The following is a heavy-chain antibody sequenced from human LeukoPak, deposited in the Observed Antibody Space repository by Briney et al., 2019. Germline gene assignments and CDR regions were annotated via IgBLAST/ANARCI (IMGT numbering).Heavy chain of an antibody. J-gene: IGHJ5*02. CDR3: ARVAVGGNWFDT. V-gene: IGHV3-20*04. D-gene: IGHD6-19*01. CDR1: GFTFNDYG. CDR2: LNWNGSAT. Sequence: GGSLRLSCATSGFTFNDYGMSWVRQAPGKGLEWVSGLNWNGSATTYADSVKGRLTISRDNTENSLYLQINSLRAEDTAFYYCARVAVGGNWFDTWGQGTLVTVS.